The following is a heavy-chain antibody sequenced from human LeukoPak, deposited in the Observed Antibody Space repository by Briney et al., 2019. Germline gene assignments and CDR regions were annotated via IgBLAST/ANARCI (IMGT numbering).Heavy chain of an antibody. CDR2: TWYDGSNK. D-gene: IGHD2-15*01. CDR3: ATATAYYYMDV. CDR1: GFTFSSYG. Sequence: GRSLRLSCAASGFTFSSYGMHWVRQAPGKGLEWVAVTWYDGSNKYYADSVKGRFTISRDNSKNTLYLQMNSLRAEDTAVYYCATATAYYYMDVWGKGTTVTVSS. V-gene: IGHV3-33*01. J-gene: IGHJ6*03.